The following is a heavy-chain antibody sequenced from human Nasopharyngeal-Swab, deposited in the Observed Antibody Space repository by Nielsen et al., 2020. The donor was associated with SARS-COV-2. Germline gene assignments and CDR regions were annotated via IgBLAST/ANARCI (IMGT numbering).Heavy chain of an antibody. CDR1: GFTFSNFA. D-gene: IGHD6-19*01. CDR2: ISCDGSSK. Sequence: GGSLRLSCAASGFTFSNFAMHWVRQAPGKGLEWVAVISCDGSSKYDADSVRGRFTVSRDNSINTLYLQMSSLKIEDTAVYYCARAYTNNGWGHFDHWGQGTLVTVSS. V-gene: IGHV3-30-3*01. CDR3: ARAYTNNGWGHFDH. J-gene: IGHJ4*02.